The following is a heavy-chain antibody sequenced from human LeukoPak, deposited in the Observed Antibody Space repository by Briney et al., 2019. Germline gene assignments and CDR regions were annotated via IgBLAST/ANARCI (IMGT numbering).Heavy chain of an antibody. Sequence: GESLKISCKGSGYTFTSNWIGWVRQMPGKGLEWMGIIFPSDSDTTYSPSFQGQVTISADTSISTAYLQWSSLKASDTAIYYCVRLAGYCTSTTCYSYYYYYYLDVWGKGTTVTVSS. CDR1: GYTFTSNW. CDR3: VRLAGYCTSTTCYSYYYYYYLDV. D-gene: IGHD2-2*01. J-gene: IGHJ6*03. V-gene: IGHV5-51*01. CDR2: IFPSDSDT.